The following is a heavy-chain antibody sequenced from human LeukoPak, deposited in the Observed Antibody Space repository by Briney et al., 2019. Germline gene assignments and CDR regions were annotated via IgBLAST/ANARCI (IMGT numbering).Heavy chain of an antibody. Sequence: PLETLSLTCTVSGGSISSSRYYWGWIRQPPGKGLEWIGSMYYSGSTYYNPSLKSRVTISVDTSKNQFSLKLSSVTAADTAVYYCARSSGWYLFFDYWGQGTLVTVSS. V-gene: IGHV4-39*07. CDR2: MYYSGST. J-gene: IGHJ4*02. D-gene: IGHD6-19*01. CDR1: GGSISSSRYY. CDR3: ARSSGWYLFFDY.